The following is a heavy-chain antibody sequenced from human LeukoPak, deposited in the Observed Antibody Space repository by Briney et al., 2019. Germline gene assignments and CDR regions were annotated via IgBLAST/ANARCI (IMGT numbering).Heavy chain of an antibody. Sequence: SETLSLTCTVSGGSISSSRYYWGWSRKPRGKGMEWIESIYYSVSTYYNPSLKNRVTISVETSKNQFSLKLSSVTAADTAVYYCARRRGGSRFAFDIWGQGTMVTVSS. V-gene: IGHV4-39*01. CDR2: IYYSVST. D-gene: IGHD2-15*01. CDR3: ARRRGGSRFAFDI. CDR1: GGSISSSRYY. J-gene: IGHJ3*02.